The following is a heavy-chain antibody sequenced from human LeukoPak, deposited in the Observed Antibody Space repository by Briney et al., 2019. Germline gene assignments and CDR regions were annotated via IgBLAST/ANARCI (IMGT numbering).Heavy chain of an antibody. Sequence: ASVKVSCKASGGTFSSYAISWVRQAPGQGLERMGGIIPIFGTANYAQKFQGRVTITTDESTSTAYMELSSLRSEDTAVYYCASSLGELSLNYYYYYMDVWGKGTTVTVSS. V-gene: IGHV1-69*05. J-gene: IGHJ6*03. CDR3: ASSLGELSLNYYYYYMDV. D-gene: IGHD3-16*02. CDR2: IIPIFGTA. CDR1: GGTFSSYA.